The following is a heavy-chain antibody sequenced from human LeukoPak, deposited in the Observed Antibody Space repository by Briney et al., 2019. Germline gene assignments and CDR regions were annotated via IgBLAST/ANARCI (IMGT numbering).Heavy chain of an antibody. J-gene: IGHJ4*02. CDR3: ARGLIPAQYLDY. Sequence: GASVKVSCKASGGTFSSYAISWVRQAPGQWLEWMGGIIPIFGTANYAQKFQGRVTITADESTSTAYMELSSLRSEDTAVYYCARGLIPAQYLDYWGQGTLVTVSS. CDR2: IIPIFGTA. D-gene: IGHD2-2*01. CDR1: GGTFSSYA. V-gene: IGHV1-69*13.